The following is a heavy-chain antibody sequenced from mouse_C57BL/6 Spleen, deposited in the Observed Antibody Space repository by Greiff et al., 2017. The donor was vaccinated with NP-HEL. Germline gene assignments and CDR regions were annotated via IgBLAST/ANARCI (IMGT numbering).Heavy chain of an antibody. Sequence: QVQLKESGAELVRPGASVKLSCKASGYTFTDYYINWVKQRPGPGLEWIARIYPGSGNTYYNEKFKGKATLTAEKSSSTAYMQLSSLTSEDSAVYFCARRNTTVANYAMDYWGQGTSVTVSS. CDR1: GYTFTDYY. V-gene: IGHV1-76*01. J-gene: IGHJ4*01. D-gene: IGHD1-1*01. CDR2: IYPGSGNT. CDR3: ARRNTTVANYAMDY.